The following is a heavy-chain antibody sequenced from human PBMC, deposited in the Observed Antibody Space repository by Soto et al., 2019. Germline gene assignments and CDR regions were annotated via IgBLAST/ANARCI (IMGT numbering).Heavy chain of an antibody. J-gene: IGHJ5*02. Sequence: GASVKVSCKASGYTFTSYGISWVRQAPGQGLEWMGWISAYNGNTNYAQKLQGRVTMTTDTSTSTAYMELRSLRSDDTAAYYCARDPRNDYGDYSWFDPWGQGTLVTVSS. V-gene: IGHV1-18*01. CDR1: GYTFTSYG. CDR2: ISAYNGNT. CDR3: ARDPRNDYGDYSWFDP. D-gene: IGHD4-17*01.